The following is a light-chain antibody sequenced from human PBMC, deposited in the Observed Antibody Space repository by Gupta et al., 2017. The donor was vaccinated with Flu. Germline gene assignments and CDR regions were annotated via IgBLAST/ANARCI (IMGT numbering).Light chain of an antibody. J-gene: IGLJ1*01. Sequence: VTSSWLGASTNIGVSTFNWYRHRPGAAPKLLIYNNKPRPSVAPARFSVSKSGTAAALCTSGLQADDEADYYCATWSDSLNAYVFGTGTKFTVL. CDR1: STNIGVST. CDR2: NNK. V-gene: IGLV1-44*01. CDR3: ATWSDSLNAYV.